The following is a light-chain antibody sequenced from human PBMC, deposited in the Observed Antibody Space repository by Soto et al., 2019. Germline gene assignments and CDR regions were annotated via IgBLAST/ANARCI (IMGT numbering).Light chain of an antibody. V-gene: IGKV1-9*01. CDR3: QQLWTYPLT. J-gene: IGKJ4*01. Sequence: DTQLTQSPSFLSASVGDRVTIACRASQDVSRSVGWYQQKPGTAPKLLISAASTLNSGVPSRFSGSGSGTDFTLTISSLQPEDFETSYCQQLWTYPLTFGGGTKVDIK. CDR2: AAS. CDR1: QDVSRS.